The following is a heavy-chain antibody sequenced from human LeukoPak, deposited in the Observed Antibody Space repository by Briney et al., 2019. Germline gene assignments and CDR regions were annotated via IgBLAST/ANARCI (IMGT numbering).Heavy chain of an antibody. D-gene: IGHD3-10*01. CDR3: ARRGAIWFGELLYLNAFDI. CDR2: IYPGDSDT. Sequence: GESLKISCKASGYSFTSYWIGWVRQMPGKGLEWMGIIYPGDSDTRYSPSFQGQVTISADKSISTAYLQWSSLKASDTAMYYCARRGAIWFGELLYLNAFDIWGQGTMVTVSS. V-gene: IGHV5-51*01. J-gene: IGHJ3*02. CDR1: GYSFTSYW.